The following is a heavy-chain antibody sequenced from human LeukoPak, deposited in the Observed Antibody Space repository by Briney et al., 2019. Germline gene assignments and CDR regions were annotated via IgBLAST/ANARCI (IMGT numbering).Heavy chain of an antibody. CDR2: ISSSSSYI. D-gene: IGHD3-3*01. Sequence: PGGSLRLSCAASGFTFSSYSMNWVRQAPGKGLEWVSSISSSSSYIYYADSVKGRFTISRDNAKNSLYLQMNSLRAEDTAVYYCARESIITIFGVVIIPLDVWGKGTTVTVSS. CDR1: GFTFSSYS. J-gene: IGHJ6*04. CDR3: ARESIITIFGVVIIPLDV. V-gene: IGHV3-21*01.